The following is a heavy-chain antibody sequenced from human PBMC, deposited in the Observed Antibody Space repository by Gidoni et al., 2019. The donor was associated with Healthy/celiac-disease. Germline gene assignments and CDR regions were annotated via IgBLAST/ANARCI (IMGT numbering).Heavy chain of an antibody. Sequence: QVQLVESGGGVVQPGRSLRLSCAASGFTFSSYGMHWVRQAPGKGLDWVAVISYDGSNKYYADSVKGRFTISRDNSKNTLYLQMNSLRAEDTAVYYCAKDQGRHIAVAGTYFDYWGQGTLVTVSS. D-gene: IGHD6-19*01. CDR3: AKDQGRHIAVAGTYFDY. CDR1: GFTFSSYG. V-gene: IGHV3-30*18. J-gene: IGHJ4*02. CDR2: ISYDGSNK.